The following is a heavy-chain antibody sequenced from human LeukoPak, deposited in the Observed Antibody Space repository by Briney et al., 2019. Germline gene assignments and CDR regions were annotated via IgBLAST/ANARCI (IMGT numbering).Heavy chain of an antibody. CDR3: ARAYAGGIFDS. V-gene: IGHV3-7*04. D-gene: IGHD3-16*01. CDR2: IKEDGSDN. Sequence: GGSLRLSCVASGFTFSDYWMSWVRQAPGKGLEWMANIKEDGSDNFYVASVRGRFTISRDNAKNSLYLQMNSLRAEDTAMYYCARAYAGGIFDSWGQGTLVTVSS. CDR1: GFTFSDYW. J-gene: IGHJ4*02.